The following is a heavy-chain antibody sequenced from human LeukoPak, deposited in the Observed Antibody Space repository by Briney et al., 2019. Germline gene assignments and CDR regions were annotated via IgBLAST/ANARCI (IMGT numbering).Heavy chain of an antibody. V-gene: IGHV6-1*01. Sequence: TLSLTCAISGDSFSNNNAAWNWIRQSPSRGLEWRGWTHYMAILNNDYAVSVKSRITLTPDTSQNQFSLQLSSVTPDDTAVYYCAKTNDSPGVFAWGQGTLVTV. CDR3: AKTNDSPGVFA. D-gene: IGHD1-14*01. CDR1: GDSFSNNNAA. J-gene: IGHJ5*02. CDR2: THYMAILNN.